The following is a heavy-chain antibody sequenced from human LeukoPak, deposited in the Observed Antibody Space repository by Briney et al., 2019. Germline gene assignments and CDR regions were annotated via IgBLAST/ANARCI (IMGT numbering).Heavy chain of an antibody. CDR2: IYSSGST. CDR1: GGSISGHY. Sequence: PSETLSLTCTVSGGSISGHYWSWIRQPPGKGLEWIGYIYSSGSTNYTPSLRSRLTISVDTSKNQFSLKLSSVTAADTAVYYCARPVLYCSGGSCYPNCFDPWGQGTLVTVSS. D-gene: IGHD2-15*01. J-gene: IGHJ5*02. V-gene: IGHV4-59*08. CDR3: ARPVLYCSGGSCYPNCFDP.